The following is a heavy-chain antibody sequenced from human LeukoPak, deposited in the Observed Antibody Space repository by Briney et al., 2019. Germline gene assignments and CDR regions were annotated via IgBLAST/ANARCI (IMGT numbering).Heavy chain of an antibody. CDR2: ISGSGGST. CDR1: GFTFSSYA. D-gene: IGHD3-10*01. CDR3: AKDRTLWFRELCGPRNDAFDI. Sequence: PGGSLRLSCAASGFTFSSYAMSWVRQAPGKGLEWVSAISGSGGSTYYADSVKGRFTISRDNSKNTLYLQMNSLRAVNTAVYYGAKDRTLWFRELCGPRNDAFDIWGQGTMVTVSS. J-gene: IGHJ3*02. V-gene: IGHV3-23*01.